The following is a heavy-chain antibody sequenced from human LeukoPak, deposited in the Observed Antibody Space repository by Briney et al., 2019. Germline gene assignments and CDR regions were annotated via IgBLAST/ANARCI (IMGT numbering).Heavy chain of an antibody. D-gene: IGHD3-22*01. J-gene: IGHJ4*02. CDR1: GGSISSAGYY. CDR2: IYYSGST. V-gene: IGHV4-31*03. Sequence: KPSQTLSLTCTVSGGSISSAGYYWSWIRQHPGKGLEWIGYIYYSGSTYYNPSLKGRVTISIDTSKNQFSLKLTSVTAADMAVYYCAREGPSQYYDRGGVSYWGQGTLVTVSS. CDR3: AREGPSQYYDRGGVSY.